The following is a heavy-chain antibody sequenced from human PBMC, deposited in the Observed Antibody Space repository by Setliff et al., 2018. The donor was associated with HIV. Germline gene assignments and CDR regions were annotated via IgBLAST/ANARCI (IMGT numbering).Heavy chain of an antibody. J-gene: IGHJ3*02. CDR3: AARIAVAAPIFQDAFDI. CDR1: GYTFTSYY. D-gene: IGHD6-19*01. Sequence: ASVKVSCKASGYTFTSYYMHWVRQAPGQGLEWMGIINPSGGSTSYAQKFQGRVTMTRDTSTSTVYMELSSLRSEDTAVYYCAARIAVAAPIFQDAFDIWGQGTMVTVSS. CDR2: INPSGGST. V-gene: IGHV1-46*01.